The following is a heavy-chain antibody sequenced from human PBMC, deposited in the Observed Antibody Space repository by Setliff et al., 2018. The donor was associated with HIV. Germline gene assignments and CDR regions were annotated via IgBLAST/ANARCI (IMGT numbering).Heavy chain of an antibody. V-gene: IGHV4-30-2*01. CDR3: ARISQPLDYAMDV. J-gene: IGHJ6*01. CDR2: IFHSGRI. CDR1: GGSISSGGYS. Sequence: PLSLPCPVSGGSISSGGYSWTWIRQPPGKGLEWIAYIFHSGRIYHNPTLKSRVTMSVDRSKNHLSLNVTSVTAADTAVYYCARISQPLDYAMDVWGQGTTVTVSS. D-gene: IGHD6-13*01.